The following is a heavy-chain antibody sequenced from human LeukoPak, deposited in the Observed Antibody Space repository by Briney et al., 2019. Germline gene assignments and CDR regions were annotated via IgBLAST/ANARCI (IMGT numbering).Heavy chain of an antibody. V-gene: IGHV3-48*04. CDR3: ARAPEIFWKSPIQDASFGY. CDR1: GFTFSSYS. J-gene: IGHJ4*02. Sequence: PGGSLRLSCAASGFTFSSYSMNWVRQAPGKGLEWVSYISSSGSTIYYADSVKGRFTISRDNAENSLYLQMNSLRAEDTAVYYCARAPEIFWKSPIQDASFGYWGQGTLVTVSS. D-gene: IGHD1-1*01. CDR2: ISSSGSTI.